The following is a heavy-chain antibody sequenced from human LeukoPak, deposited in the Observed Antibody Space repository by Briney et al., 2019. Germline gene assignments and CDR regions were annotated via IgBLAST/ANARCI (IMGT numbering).Heavy chain of an antibody. J-gene: IGHJ4*02. D-gene: IGHD3-10*01. CDR3: ATGLWFGELWSDY. V-gene: IGHV1-24*01. CDR1: GYTLTELS. CDR2: FDPEDGET. Sequence: ASVKVSCNVSGYTLTELSMHWVRQAPGKGLEWMGGFDPEDGETIYAQKFQGRVTMTEDTSTDTAYMELSSLRSEDTAVYYCATGLWFGELWSDYWGQGTLVTVSS.